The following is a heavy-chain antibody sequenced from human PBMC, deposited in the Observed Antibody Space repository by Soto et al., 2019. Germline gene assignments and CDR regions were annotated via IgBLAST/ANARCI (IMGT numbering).Heavy chain of an antibody. J-gene: IGHJ4*02. Sequence: ASVKDSCKASGYTFTSYGISWVRQAPGQGLEWMGWISAYNGNTNYAQKLQGRVTMTTDTSTSTAYMELRSLRSDDTAVYYCARDRTYDILTGEWGQGTLVTVSS. V-gene: IGHV1-18*04. D-gene: IGHD3-9*01. CDR3: ARDRTYDILTGE. CDR1: GYTFTSYG. CDR2: ISAYNGNT.